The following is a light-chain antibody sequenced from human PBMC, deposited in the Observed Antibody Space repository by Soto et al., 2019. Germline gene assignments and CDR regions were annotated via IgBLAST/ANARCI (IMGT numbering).Light chain of an antibody. CDR2: DVS. Sequence: QSVLTQPASVSGSPGQSITISCTGTSSDVGGYNYVSWYQQHPGKAPKLMIYDVSNRPSGVSNRFSGSKSGNTASLTISGLQAEDEADYYCSSYTSSSTRLFGGGTKVTVL. CDR3: SSYTSSSTRL. V-gene: IGLV2-14*01. CDR1: SSDVGGYNY. J-gene: IGLJ3*02.